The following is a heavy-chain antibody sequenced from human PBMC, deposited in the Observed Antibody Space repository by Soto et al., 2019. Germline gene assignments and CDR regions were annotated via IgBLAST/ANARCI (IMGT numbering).Heavy chain of an antibody. J-gene: IGHJ5*02. D-gene: IGHD6-19*01. CDR1: VASISTKW. Sequence: QVQLQESGPGLVEPSGTLSLTCAVSVASISTKWWTWVRQPPGKGLEGLGEINHIVTTNHNPSLTSRLTISLDTSKNQISLTLTSVTAADTAVYYCAGQWLAGYGAFDPWGQGTLVTVSS. CDR2: INHIVTT. CDR3: AGQWLAGYGAFDP. V-gene: IGHV4-4*02.